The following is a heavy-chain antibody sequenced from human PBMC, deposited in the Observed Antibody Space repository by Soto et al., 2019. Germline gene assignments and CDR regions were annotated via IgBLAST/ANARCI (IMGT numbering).Heavy chain of an antibody. Sequence: GGSLRLSCAASGFTFSNAWINWVRQAPVNGLEFVGRIKRKTDGWTTDFSAPVKGRVAVAMDYSKCMVCLQMNSLKHEDTGIYYCTKDSYSNMTVVRFDYWGHGTLVTVSS. D-gene: IGHD3-22*01. CDR3: TKDSYSNMTVVRFDY. V-gene: IGHV3-15*07. CDR1: GFTFSNAW. CDR2: IKRKTDGWTT. J-gene: IGHJ4*01.